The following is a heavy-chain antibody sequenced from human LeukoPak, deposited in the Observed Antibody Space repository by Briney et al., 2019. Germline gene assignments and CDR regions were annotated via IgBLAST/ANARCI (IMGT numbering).Heavy chain of an antibody. D-gene: IGHD3-3*01. CDR3: ARDTGGPDVGGPWLLSINWFDL. Sequence: ASVKVSCKASGYTFTSYYMHWVRQAPGQGLERMVIINPSGGSTSYAQKFHGRVTITTDTSTSTVYMQLSRLSSEDTAVYYCARDTGGPDVGGPWLLSINWFDLWGQGTLVTVSS. V-gene: IGHV1-46*01. CDR2: INPSGGST. J-gene: IGHJ5*02. CDR1: GYTFTSYY.